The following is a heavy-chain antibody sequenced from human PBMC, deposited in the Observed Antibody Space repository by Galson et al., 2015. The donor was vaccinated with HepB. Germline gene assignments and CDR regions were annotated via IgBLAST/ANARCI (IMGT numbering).Heavy chain of an antibody. J-gene: IGHJ3*02. V-gene: IGHV3-20*04. D-gene: IGHD3-16*01. Sequence: SLRLSCAASGFIFNDYGMTWVRQAPGKGLQWVSGIFYNGGGTHYVDSVKGRFTISRDNAKKSLYLQMNNLRVDDTALYFCARKNYGDSCDMWGQGTMVTVS. CDR1: GFIFNDYG. CDR2: IFYNGGGT. CDR3: ARKNYGDSCDM.